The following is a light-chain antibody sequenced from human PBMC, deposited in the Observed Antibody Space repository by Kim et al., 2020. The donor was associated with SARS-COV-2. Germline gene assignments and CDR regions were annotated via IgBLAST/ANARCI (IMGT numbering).Light chain of an antibody. CDR2: GRN. J-gene: IGLJ2*01. Sequence: SSELTQDPAVSVALGQTVRITCQGDTLRSHYATWSQQKPGQAPVVVIYGRNDRLSGLPDRFSGSSTGDTASLTINGAQAEDEADYYCNSRVRSTNQLVFG. V-gene: IGLV3-19*01. CDR1: TLRSHY. CDR3: NSRVRSTNQLV.